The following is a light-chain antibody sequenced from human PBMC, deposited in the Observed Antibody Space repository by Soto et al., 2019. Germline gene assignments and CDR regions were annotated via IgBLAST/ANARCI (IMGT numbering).Light chain of an antibody. Sequence: EIVLTQSPGTLSLSLGEGATLSCRASQSVSRNYLAWYQQKPGQAPRLLIYTASRRATGIPDRFSGSGSGTDFTLTISRLEPEDSAVYYCQQYSRAPITFGQGTRLEIK. V-gene: IGKV3-20*01. CDR1: QSVSRNY. CDR2: TAS. CDR3: QQYSRAPIT. J-gene: IGKJ5*01.